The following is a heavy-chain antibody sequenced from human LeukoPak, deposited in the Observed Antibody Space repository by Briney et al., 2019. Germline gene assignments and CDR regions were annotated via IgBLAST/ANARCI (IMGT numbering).Heavy chain of an antibody. Sequence: GGSLRLSCAASGFTFSSYGMHWVRQAPGKGLEWVAVISYDGSNKYYADSVKGRFTISRDNSKNTLYLQMNSLRAEDTAVYYCAASTMAQIIEDYWGQGTLVTVSS. D-gene: IGHD3-10*01. CDR2: ISYDGSNK. J-gene: IGHJ4*02. V-gene: IGHV3-30*03. CDR3: AASTMAQIIEDY. CDR1: GFTFSSYG.